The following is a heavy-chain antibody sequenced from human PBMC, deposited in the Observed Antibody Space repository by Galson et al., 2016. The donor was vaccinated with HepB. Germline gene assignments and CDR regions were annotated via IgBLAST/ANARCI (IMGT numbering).Heavy chain of an antibody. CDR3: ARGTRSRYYYDGMDF. J-gene: IGHJ6*02. D-gene: IGHD3-3*01. V-gene: IGHV3-7*01. Sequence: SLRLSCAASGFTFNNHWMTWVRQAPGKGLEWVANIRQDGSEEDYMDSLKGRFTISRDNTKSSLFLQMDNLRAEDTAVYYCARGTRSRYYYDGMDFWGQGTTVIVSS. CDR1: GFTFNNHW. CDR2: IRQDGSEE.